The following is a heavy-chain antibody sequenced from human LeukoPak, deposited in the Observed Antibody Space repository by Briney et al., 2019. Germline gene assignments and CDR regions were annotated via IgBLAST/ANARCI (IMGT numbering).Heavy chain of an antibody. CDR3: ARDYTWLRSPGDY. Sequence: GASVKVSCKASGYTFTGYYMHWVRQAPGQGLEWMGWINPNSGGTNYAQKFQGRVTMTRDTSISTAYMELSRLRSDDKAVYYCARDYTWLRSPGDYWGQGTLVTVSS. J-gene: IGHJ4*02. V-gene: IGHV1-2*02. CDR1: GYTFTGYY. CDR2: INPNSGGT. D-gene: IGHD5-12*01.